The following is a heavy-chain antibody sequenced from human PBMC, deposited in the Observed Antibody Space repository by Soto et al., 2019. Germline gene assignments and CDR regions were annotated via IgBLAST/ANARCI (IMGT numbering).Heavy chain of an antibody. D-gene: IGHD1-20*01. CDR3: ARAGIKFLHWFDP. Sequence: GASVKVSCKDSGYSFRSYGIQWVRQAPGQSIEWMGWINADNGDTKYSQNFQDRVTIIRDTSASTVYMELSSLRTEDTAVYYCARAGIKFLHWFDPWGQGSLVTVSS. CDR2: INADNGDT. V-gene: IGHV1-3*01. CDR1: GYSFRSYG. J-gene: IGHJ5*02.